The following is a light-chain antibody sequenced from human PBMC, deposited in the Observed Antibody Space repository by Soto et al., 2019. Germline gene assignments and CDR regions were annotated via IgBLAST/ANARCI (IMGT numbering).Light chain of an antibody. CDR1: SSDVGGYNY. V-gene: IGLV2-14*01. J-gene: IGLJ2*01. Sequence: QSALTQPASVSGSPGQSITISCTGTSSDVGGYNYVSWYQQHPGKAPKLMIYDVSNRPSGVSNRFSGSKSGNTASLTIYGLQAEDEADYYCSSYTSSSTVVFGGGTKLTV. CDR3: SSYTSSSTVV. CDR2: DVS.